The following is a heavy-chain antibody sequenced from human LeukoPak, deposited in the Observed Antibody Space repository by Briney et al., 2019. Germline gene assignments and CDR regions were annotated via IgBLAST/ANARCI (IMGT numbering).Heavy chain of an antibody. V-gene: IGHV4-59*01. J-gene: IGHJ4*02. CDR3: AACSGGSSAFDY. D-gene: IGHD2-15*01. CDR2: IYYSGST. CDR1: GGSFSGYY. Sequence: SETLSLTCAVYGGSFSGYYWSWIRQPPGKGLEWIGYIYYSGSTNYNPSLKSRVTISVDTSKNQFSLKLSSVTAADTAVYYCAACSGGSSAFDYWGQGTLVTVSS.